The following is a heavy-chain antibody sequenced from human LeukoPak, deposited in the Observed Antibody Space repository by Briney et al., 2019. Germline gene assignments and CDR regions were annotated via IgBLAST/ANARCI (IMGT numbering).Heavy chain of an antibody. Sequence: PGGTLRLSCAASGFTFSSYGMSWVRQAPGKGLGWVGRIKSKTDGGTTDYAAPVKGRFTISRDDSKNTLYLQMNSLKTEDTAVYYCTTKLITMTPYWGQGTLVTVSS. D-gene: IGHD3-22*01. CDR2: IKSKTDGGTT. V-gene: IGHV3-15*01. CDR3: TTKLITMTPY. CDR1: GFTFSSYG. J-gene: IGHJ4*02.